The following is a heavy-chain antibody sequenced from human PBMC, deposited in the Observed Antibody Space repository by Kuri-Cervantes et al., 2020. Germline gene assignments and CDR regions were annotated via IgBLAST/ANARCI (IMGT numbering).Heavy chain of an antibody. V-gene: IGHV1-18*01. CDR1: GYTFTSYG. Sequence: ASVKVSCKASGYTFTSYGISWVRQAPGQGLERMGWISAYNGNTNYAQKLQGRVTMTTDTSTSTAYMELRSLRSDDTAVYYCARVTGRRVRSYFDYWGQGTLVTVSS. D-gene: IGHD3-3*01. CDR3: ARVTGRRVRSYFDY. J-gene: IGHJ4*02. CDR2: ISAYNGNT.